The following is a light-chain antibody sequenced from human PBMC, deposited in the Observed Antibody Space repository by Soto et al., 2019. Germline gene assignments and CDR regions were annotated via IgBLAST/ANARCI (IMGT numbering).Light chain of an antibody. CDR1: QSVSGH. J-gene: IGKJ5*01. Sequence: EIVMTQSPATLSVSPGERATLSCRASQSVSGHLAWYQQKPGQTPRLLIHGTSTRATGIPARFSGSGSGTEFTLTISSLQSEDFAVYYCQQYNNWITFGQGTRLEIK. CDR2: GTS. CDR3: QQYNNWIT. V-gene: IGKV3-15*01.